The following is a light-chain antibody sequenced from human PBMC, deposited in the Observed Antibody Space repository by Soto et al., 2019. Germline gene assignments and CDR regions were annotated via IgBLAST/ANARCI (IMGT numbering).Light chain of an antibody. J-gene: IGLJ2*01. V-gene: IGLV4-69*01. CDR3: QTWGSGIVV. Sequence: QLVLTQSPSASASLGASVKLTCTLSSGHSNYAIAWHQQQSEKGPRYLMKLNSDGSHSKGDGIPDRFSGSSSGAERYLTISSLQSEDEADYYCQTWGSGIVVFGGGTK. CDR1: SGHSNYA. CDR2: LNSDGSH.